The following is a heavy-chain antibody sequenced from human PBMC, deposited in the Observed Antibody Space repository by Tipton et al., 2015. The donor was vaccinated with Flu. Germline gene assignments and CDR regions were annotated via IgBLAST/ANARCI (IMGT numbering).Heavy chain of an antibody. CDR1: GGSFSGYY. CDR2: INHSGST. D-gene: IGHD1-26*01. V-gene: IGHV4-34*01. Sequence: TLSLTCAVYGGSFSGYYWSWIRQPPGKGLEWIGEINHSGSTNYNPSLKSRVTISVDTSKNQFSLKLSSVTAADTAVYYCARADVGALDYWGQGTLVTVSS. CDR3: ARADVGALDY. J-gene: IGHJ4*02.